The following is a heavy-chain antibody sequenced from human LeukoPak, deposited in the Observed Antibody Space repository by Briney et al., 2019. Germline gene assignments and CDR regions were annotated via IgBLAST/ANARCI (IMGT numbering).Heavy chain of an antibody. V-gene: IGHV1-2*02. CDR3: ARESFSNDYGFDY. Sequence: GASVKVSCKASGYTFTGYYIHWVRQAPGQGLEWMGWINPNSGGTNYAQKFQGRVTMTRDTSISTAYMELSRLRSDDTAVYYCARESFSNDYGFDYWGQGTLVTVSS. CDR1: GYTFTGYY. CDR2: INPNSGGT. J-gene: IGHJ4*02. D-gene: IGHD4-17*01.